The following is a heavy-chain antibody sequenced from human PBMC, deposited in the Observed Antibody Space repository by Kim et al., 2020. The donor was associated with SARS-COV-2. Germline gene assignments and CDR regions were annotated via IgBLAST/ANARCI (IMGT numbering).Heavy chain of an antibody. V-gene: IGHV5-51*01. J-gene: IGHJ4*01. D-gene: IGHD6-13*01. CDR3: ATTLAAPGTFDY. Sequence: RYSPSFQGQVTISADKSINTAYLQWSSLEASDTAMYYCATTLAAPGTFDYWGQGTLVTVSS.